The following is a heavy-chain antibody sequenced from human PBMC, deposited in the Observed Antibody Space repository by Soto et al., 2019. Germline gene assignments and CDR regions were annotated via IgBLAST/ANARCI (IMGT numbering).Heavy chain of an antibody. D-gene: IGHD3-3*01. CDR2: IIPIFGTA. CDR1: VGTFSSYA. V-gene: IGHV1-69*06. J-gene: IGHJ3*02. Sequence: SVKVSCKASVGTFSSYAISWVRQAPGQGLEWMGGIIPIFGTANYAQKFQGRVTITADKSTSTAYMELSSLRSEDTAVYYCASLWYYDFWSGYREDAFDIWGQGTMVTVSS. CDR3: ASLWYYDFWSGYREDAFDI.